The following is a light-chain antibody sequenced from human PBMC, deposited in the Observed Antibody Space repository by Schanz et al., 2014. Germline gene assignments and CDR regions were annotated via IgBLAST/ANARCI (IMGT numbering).Light chain of an antibody. CDR2: GAS. V-gene: IGKV3-20*01. CDR1: QSVSTID. J-gene: IGKJ5*01. CDR3: QQYGNSPGT. Sequence: IVLTQSPGTLSLSPGERATLSCRSSQSVSTIDLAWYQQKPGQAPRVLIYGASIRASGIPDRFSGSGSGTDFTLTITRLEPEDFAVYYCQQYGNSPGTFGQGTRLEIK.